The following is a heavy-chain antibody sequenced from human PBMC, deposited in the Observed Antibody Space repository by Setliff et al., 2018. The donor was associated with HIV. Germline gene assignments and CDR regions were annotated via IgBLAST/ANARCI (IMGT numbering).Heavy chain of an antibody. Sequence: ASVKVSCKASGYTFTGYYIHWVRQAPGQGLEWMGWINPNTGGTDYAQKFQGWVTMTRETSISTAYMELRRLKSDDAAVYYCARGRTNSSYYNFWSAYSSTMDVWGHGTTV. J-gene: IGHJ6*02. CDR1: GYTFTGYY. D-gene: IGHD3-3*01. CDR3: ARGRTNSSYYNFWSAYSSTMDV. V-gene: IGHV1-2*04. CDR2: INPNTGGT.